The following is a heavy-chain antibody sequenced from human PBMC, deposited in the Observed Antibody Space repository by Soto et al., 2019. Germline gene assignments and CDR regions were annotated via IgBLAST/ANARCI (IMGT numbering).Heavy chain of an antibody. Sequence: EVQLVESGGGLVKPGGSLRLSCAASGFTFSSYSMNWVRQAPGKGLEWVSSISSSSSYIYYADSVKGRFTISRDNAKNSLYLQMNSRRAEGTAVYYCARARLYCSGGSCYRTYFDYWGQGTLVTVSS. D-gene: IGHD2-15*01. CDR2: ISSSSSYI. CDR1: GFTFSSYS. CDR3: ARARLYCSGGSCYRTYFDY. V-gene: IGHV3-21*01. J-gene: IGHJ4*02.